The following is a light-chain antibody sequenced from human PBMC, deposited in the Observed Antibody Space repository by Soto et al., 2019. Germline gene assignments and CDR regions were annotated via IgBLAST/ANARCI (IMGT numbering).Light chain of an antibody. CDR2: DVS. CDR3: SSYTSSSTLSTYV. J-gene: IGLJ1*01. V-gene: IGLV2-14*03. CDR1: SSDVGGYNY. Sequence: QSDLTQPASVSGSHGQSITISCTGTSSDVGGYNYVSWYQHHPGKAPKLMIYDVSNRPSGVSNRFSGSKSGNTASLIISGLQAEDEADYYCSSYTSSSTLSTYVFGTGTKVTVL.